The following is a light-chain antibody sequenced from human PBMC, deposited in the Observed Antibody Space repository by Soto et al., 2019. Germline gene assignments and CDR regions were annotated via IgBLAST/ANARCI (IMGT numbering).Light chain of an antibody. CDR3: QQYKNWPLYT. J-gene: IGKJ2*01. CDR2: GAS. CDR1: QSVSSN. V-gene: IGKV3-15*01. Sequence: EIVMTQSPATLSVSPGARATLSCRASQSVSSNLAWYRQKPGQAPRLLIYGASTMATGIPDRLSGSESGTEFTLTISSLQSEDFAVYYCQQYKNWPLYTFGQGTKLEIK.